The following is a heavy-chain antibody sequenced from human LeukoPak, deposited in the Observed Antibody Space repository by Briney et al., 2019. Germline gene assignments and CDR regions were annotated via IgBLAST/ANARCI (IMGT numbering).Heavy chain of an antibody. CDR1: GGSISSYY. J-gene: IGHJ4*02. D-gene: IGHD5-24*01. CDR3: ARSRGVEMATIFDY. Sequence: SETLSLTCTVSGGSISSYYWSWIRQPPGKGLEWIGYIYYSGSTNYNPSLKSRVTISVDTSKNQFSLKLSSVTAADTAVYYCARSRGVEMATIFDYWGQGTLVTVSS. V-gene: IGHV4-59*08. CDR2: IYYSGST.